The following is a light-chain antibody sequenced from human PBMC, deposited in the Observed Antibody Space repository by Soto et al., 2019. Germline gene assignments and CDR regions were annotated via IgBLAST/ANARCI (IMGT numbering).Light chain of an antibody. Sequence: QSALAQPSSVSGSPGQSITISCTGTSTDVGGYNYVSWYQHHPGNGPKLIIYEVSNRPSGVSDRFSGSKSGNKASLIISNPDAPDESDSPSRSYTSTDTAFVFGTGTTATV. CDR1: STDVGGYNY. V-gene: IGLV2-14*01. CDR2: EVS. J-gene: IGLJ1*01. CDR3: RSYTSTDTAFV.